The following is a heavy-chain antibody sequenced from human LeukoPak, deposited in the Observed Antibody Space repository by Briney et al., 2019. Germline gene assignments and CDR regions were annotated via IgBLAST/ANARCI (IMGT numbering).Heavy chain of an antibody. CDR1: GFTFSSYW. Sequence: QTGGSLRLSCAASGFTFSSYWMHWVRQAPVKGLVWVSRINSDGSSTSYADSVKGRFTISRDNAKNTLYLQMNSLRAEDTAVYYCARDGGDAFDIWGQGTMVTVSS. V-gene: IGHV3-74*01. D-gene: IGHD3-16*01. J-gene: IGHJ3*02. CDR2: INSDGSST. CDR3: ARDGGDAFDI.